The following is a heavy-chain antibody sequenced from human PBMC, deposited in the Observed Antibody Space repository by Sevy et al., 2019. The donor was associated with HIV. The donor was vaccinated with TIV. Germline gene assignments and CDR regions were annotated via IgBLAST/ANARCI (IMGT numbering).Heavy chain of an antibody. CDR3: ARDRAGILHSAFDY. J-gene: IGHJ4*02. CDR2: ISYDGRNNK. D-gene: IGHD3-10*01. CDR1: GFRFSDYS. V-gene: IGHV3-30*14. Sequence: SLRLSCAASGFRFSDYSMHWVRQAPGKGLEWVAVISYDGRNNKYNVDSVKGLFTISRDNSKNTLFLQVNRLRAEDSAIYYCARDRAGILHSAFDYWGQGTLVTVSS.